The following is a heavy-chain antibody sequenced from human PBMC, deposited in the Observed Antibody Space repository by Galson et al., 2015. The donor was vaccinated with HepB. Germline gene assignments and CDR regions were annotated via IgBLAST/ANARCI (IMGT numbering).Heavy chain of an antibody. CDR3: ARDPRRYYDSSGYSNDDAFDI. CDR1: GFTFSSYG. CDR2: IWYDGSNK. J-gene: IGHJ3*02. D-gene: IGHD3-22*01. Sequence: SLRLSCAASGFTFSSYGMHWVRQAPGKGLEWVAVIWYDGSNKYYADSVKGRFTISRDNSKNTLYLQMNSLRAEDTAVYYCARDPRRYYDSSGYSNDDAFDIWGQGTMVTVSS. V-gene: IGHV3-33*08.